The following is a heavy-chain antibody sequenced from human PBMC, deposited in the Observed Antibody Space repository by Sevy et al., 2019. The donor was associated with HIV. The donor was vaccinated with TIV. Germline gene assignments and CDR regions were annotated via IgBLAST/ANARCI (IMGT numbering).Heavy chain of an antibody. CDR2: IWYDGSNK. J-gene: IGHJ4*02. Sequence: GGSLRLSCAASGFTFSSYGMHWVRQAPGKGLEWVAVIWYDGSNKYYADSVKGRFTISRDNSKNTLYLQINSLRAEDTAVYYCARGGSRIAVAGENDYWGQGTLVTVSS. D-gene: IGHD6-19*01. V-gene: IGHV3-33*01. CDR1: GFTFSSYG. CDR3: ARGGSRIAVAGENDY.